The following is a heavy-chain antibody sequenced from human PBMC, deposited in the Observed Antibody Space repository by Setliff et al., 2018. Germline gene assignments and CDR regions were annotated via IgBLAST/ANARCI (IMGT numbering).Heavy chain of an antibody. CDR3: ARTCSGSGCYAGLES. D-gene: IGHD2-15*01. CDR1: GFAFSSYT. CDR2: IWDDGVKK. V-gene: IGHV3-30-3*01. J-gene: IGHJ4*02. Sequence: GGSLRLSCAASGFAFSSYTMHWVRQAPGKGLEWVAVIWDDGVKKYHADSVKGRFTISRDNSKNTLYPQMNSLRPEDTAVYYCARTCSGSGCYAGLESWGQGTPVTVSS.